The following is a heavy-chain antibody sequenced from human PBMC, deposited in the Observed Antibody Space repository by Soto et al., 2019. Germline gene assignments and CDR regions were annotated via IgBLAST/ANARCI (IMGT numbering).Heavy chain of an antibody. J-gene: IGHJ2*01. V-gene: IGHV3-13*01. CDR2: IAISGDT. CDR3: ARERGTTGIWYFDL. Sequence: EVQLVESGGGLVQPGGSLRLSCAASGFTFSDYDIHWVRQAAGKGLEWVSGIAISGDTNYAGSVTGRFTISRENARNSVYLQMSSLRAGDTAVYYCARERGTTGIWYFDLWGRGTLVTVSS. D-gene: IGHD1-7*01. CDR1: GFTFSDYD.